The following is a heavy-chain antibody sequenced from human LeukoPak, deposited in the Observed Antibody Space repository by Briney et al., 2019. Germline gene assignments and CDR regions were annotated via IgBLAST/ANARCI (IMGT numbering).Heavy chain of an antibody. J-gene: IGHJ3*02. V-gene: IGHV3-23*01. D-gene: IGHD6-13*01. CDR1: GFTFSSYA. CDR2: ISGSDGST. CDR3: ANTLSYSSTDAFDI. Sequence: GGSLRLSCAASGFTFSSYAMNWARQAPGKGLEWVSAISGSDGSTYYADSVKGRFTISRDNSKNTLYLQTNSLRAEDTAVYFCANTLSYSSTDAFDIWGQGTMVTVSS.